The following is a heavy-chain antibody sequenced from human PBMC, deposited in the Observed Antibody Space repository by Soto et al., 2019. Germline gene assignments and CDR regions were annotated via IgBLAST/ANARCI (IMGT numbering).Heavy chain of an antibody. CDR2: IYPGDSDT. V-gene: IGHV5-51*01. Sequence: RGESLKISCKGSGYSFTSYWIGWVRQMPGKGLEWMGIIYPGDSDTRYSPSFQGQVTISADKSISTAYLQWSSLKASDTAMYYCARGRGYDFWSGYTRTFDYWGQGTLVTVSS. CDR1: GYSFTSYW. CDR3: ARGRGYDFWSGYTRTFDY. J-gene: IGHJ4*02. D-gene: IGHD3-3*01.